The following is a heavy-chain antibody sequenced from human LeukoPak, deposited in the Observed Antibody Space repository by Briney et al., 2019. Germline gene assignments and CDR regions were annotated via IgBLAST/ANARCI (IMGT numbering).Heavy chain of an antibody. V-gene: IGHV3-23*01. J-gene: IGHJ4*02. Sequence: GGSLRLSCAASGFIFSNYGMNWVRQAPGKGLEWVAAISASGSATSYADSVRGRFTISRDNSKNTLYLQMDSLRAEDTAVYYCARDRAWNYFDYWGQGTLVTVSS. CDR1: GFIFSNYG. D-gene: IGHD3-3*01. CDR3: ARDRAWNYFDY. CDR2: ISASGSAT.